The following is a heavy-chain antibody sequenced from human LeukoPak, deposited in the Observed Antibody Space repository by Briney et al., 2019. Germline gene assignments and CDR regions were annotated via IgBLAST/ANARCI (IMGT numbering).Heavy chain of an antibody. V-gene: IGHV3-7*04. CDR1: EFSFSLYW. CDR3: ARARYSSTWFLFDF. Sequence: GGSLRLSCAAAEFSFSLYWMSCVRQAPGKGLEWVASIKQDGSDQYYVDSVKGRFTISRDNAENFLYLQMNSLRADDTAVYYCARARYSSTWFLFDFWGQGDLVTVSS. CDR2: IKQDGSDQ. D-gene: IGHD6-13*01. J-gene: IGHJ4*02.